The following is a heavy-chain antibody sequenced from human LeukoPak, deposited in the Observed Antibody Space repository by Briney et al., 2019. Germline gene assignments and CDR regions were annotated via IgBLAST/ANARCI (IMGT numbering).Heavy chain of an antibody. CDR3: VYGDIVATIPDY. J-gene: IGHJ4*02. D-gene: IGHD5-12*01. Sequence: ASVKVSCKASGYTFTGYYMHWVRQAPGQGLEWMGWINPNSGGTNYAQKFQGRVTMTRDTSISTAYMELSRLRSDDTAVYYCVYGDIVATIPDYWGQGTLVTVSS. CDR1: GYTFTGYY. V-gene: IGHV1-2*02. CDR2: INPNSGGT.